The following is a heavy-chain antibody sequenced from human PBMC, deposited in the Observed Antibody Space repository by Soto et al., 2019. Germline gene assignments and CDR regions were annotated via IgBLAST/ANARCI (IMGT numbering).Heavy chain of an antibody. CDR2: ITSSSDST. Sequence: EVQLLESGGGLVQPGGSLRLSYAASGFPFSSFAMSWVRQAPGKGLEWVSVITSSSDSTYFADSVKGRFTISRDNSKNTLYLQLNSLRVEDTATYYCTTGPFISGDYWGQGTLVTVSS. CDR3: TTGPFISGDY. V-gene: IGHV3-23*01. CDR1: GFPFSSFA. D-gene: IGHD1-1*01. J-gene: IGHJ4*02.